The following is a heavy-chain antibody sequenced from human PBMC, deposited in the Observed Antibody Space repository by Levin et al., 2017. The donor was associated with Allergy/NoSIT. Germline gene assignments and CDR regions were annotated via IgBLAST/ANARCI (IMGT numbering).Heavy chain of an antibody. CDR1: GFTFSSYW. V-gene: IGHV3-7*01. J-gene: IGHJ5*02. CDR3: ARDRGKDSSSWA. Sequence: SCAASGFTFSSYWMSWVRQAPGKGLEWVANIKQDGSEKYYVDSVKGRFTISRDNAKNSLYLQMNSLRAEDTAVYYCARDRGKDSSSWAWGQGTLVTVSS. D-gene: IGHD6-13*01. CDR2: IKQDGSEK.